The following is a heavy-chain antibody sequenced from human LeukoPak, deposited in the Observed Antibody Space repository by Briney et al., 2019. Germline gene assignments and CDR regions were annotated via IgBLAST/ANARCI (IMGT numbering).Heavy chain of an antibody. CDR1: GFTFSSYT. Sequence: GGSLRLSCAASGFTFSSYTMNWVRQAPGKGLEWVSSITDSGSFIYYADSVKGRFTISRDNAKNSLYLQMNSLRAEDTAVYYCARDVQGSHHYIVYYWGQGTLVTVSS. D-gene: IGHD3-16*02. CDR2: ITDSGSFI. J-gene: IGHJ4*02. V-gene: IGHV3-21*01. CDR3: ARDVQGSHHYIVYY.